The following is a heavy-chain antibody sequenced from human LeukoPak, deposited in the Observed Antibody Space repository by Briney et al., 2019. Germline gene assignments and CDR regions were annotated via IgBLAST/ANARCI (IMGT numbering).Heavy chain of an antibody. D-gene: IGHD6-19*01. CDR2: ISSSGANI. Sequence: GGSLRLSCAASGFTFRSYTMNWVRQAPGEGLEWVSSISSSGANIYYADSVKGRFTISRDNAKNSLYLQMNSLRAVDTAVYYCAREGITVAEAFDVWGQGTMVTVSS. V-gene: IGHV3-21*01. J-gene: IGHJ3*01. CDR1: GFTFRSYT. CDR3: AREGITVAEAFDV.